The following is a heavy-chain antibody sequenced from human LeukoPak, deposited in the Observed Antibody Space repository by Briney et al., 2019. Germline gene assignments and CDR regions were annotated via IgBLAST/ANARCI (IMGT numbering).Heavy chain of an antibody. J-gene: IGHJ5*01. CDR1: GFTFSSYG. V-gene: IGHV3-30*03. CDR2: ISYDGSNK. CDR3: ARAIDVRSDPILLLWFGETSFDS. D-gene: IGHD3-10*01. Sequence: GRSLRLSCAASGFTFSSYGMHWVRQAPGKGLEWVAVISYDGSNKYYADSVKGRFTISRDNSKNTLYLQMNSLRAEDTAVYYCARAIDVRSDPILLLWFGETSFDSWGQGTLVTVSS.